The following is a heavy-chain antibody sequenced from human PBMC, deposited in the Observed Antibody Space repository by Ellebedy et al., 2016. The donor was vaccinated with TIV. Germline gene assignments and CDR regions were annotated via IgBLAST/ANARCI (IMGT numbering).Heavy chain of an antibody. CDR2: ISYDGSNK. CDR1: GFTFSSYA. J-gene: IGHJ4*02. V-gene: IGHV3-30-3*01. D-gene: IGHD1-26*01. Sequence: GGSLRLSXAASGFTFSSYAMHWVRQAPGKGLEWVAVISYDGSNKYYADSVKGRFTISRDNSKNTLYLQMNSLRAEDTAVYYCARGMSGSYSGSFDYWGQGTLVTVSS. CDR3: ARGMSGSYSGSFDY.